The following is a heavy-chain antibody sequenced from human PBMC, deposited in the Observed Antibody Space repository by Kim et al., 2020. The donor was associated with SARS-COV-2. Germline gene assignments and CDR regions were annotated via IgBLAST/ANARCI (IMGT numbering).Heavy chain of an antibody. D-gene: IGHD6-13*01. CDR2: IWYDGSNK. CDR1: GFTFSSYG. V-gene: IGHV3-33*01. CDR3: ARVKRSSSDAFDI. J-gene: IGHJ3*02. Sequence: GGSLRLSCAASGFTFSSYGMHWVRQAPGKGLEWVAVIWYDGSNKYYADSVKGRFTISRDNSKNTLYLQTNSLRAEDTAVYYCARVKRSSSDAFDIWGQGTMVTVSS.